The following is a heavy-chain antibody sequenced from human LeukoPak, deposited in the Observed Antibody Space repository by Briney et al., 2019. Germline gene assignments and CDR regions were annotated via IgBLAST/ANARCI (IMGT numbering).Heavy chain of an antibody. D-gene: IGHD2-15*01. CDR1: GFTFSSYA. CDR3: AKGPKDIYPPYSFDY. V-gene: IGHV3-23*01. Sequence: PGGSLRLSCAASGFTFSSYAMTWFRQAPGKGLEWVSTISGSGGRTYYADSVKGRFTISRDNSKNTLYLQMNSLRAEDTAGYYCAKGPKDIYPPYSFDYWGQGTLVTVSS. CDR2: ISGSGGRT. J-gene: IGHJ4*02.